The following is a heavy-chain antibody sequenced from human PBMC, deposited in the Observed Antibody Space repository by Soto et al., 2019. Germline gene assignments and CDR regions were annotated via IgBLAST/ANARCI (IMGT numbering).Heavy chain of an antibody. CDR2: ISSDGSTT. D-gene: IGHD3-16*01. V-gene: IGHV3-74*01. J-gene: IGHJ6*02. CDR1: GFTLSSYW. CDR3: ARGGSISVSAEFYSGLDV. Sequence: GGSLRLSCAASGFTLSSYWMHWVRQAPGEGLVWVSRISSDGSTTNYADSVKGRYTISRDNAKNTLYLQLNSLRAEDTAVYFCARGGSISVSAEFYSGLDVWGQRTTGTVSS.